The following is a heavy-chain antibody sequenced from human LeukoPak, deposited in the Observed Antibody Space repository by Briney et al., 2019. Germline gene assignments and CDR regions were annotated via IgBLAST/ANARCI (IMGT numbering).Heavy chain of an antibody. J-gene: IGHJ4*02. V-gene: IGHV1-2*02. CDR3: ARASDTYYYDTTIDY. CDR2: INPNSGGT. D-gene: IGHD3-22*01. Sequence: ASVKVSCKASGYTFTGYYMHWVRQAPGQGLEWMGWINPNSGGTNYAQKFQGRVTMTRDTSISTAYMELSRLRSDDTAVYYCARASDTYYYDTTIDYWGQGTLVTVSS. CDR1: GYTFTGYY.